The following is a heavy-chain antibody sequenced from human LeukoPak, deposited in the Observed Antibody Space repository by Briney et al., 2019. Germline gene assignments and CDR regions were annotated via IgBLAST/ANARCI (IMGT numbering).Heavy chain of an antibody. CDR2: INHSGST. CDR3: ARSWMHSYGLMDV. CDR1: GGSFSGYY. V-gene: IGHV4-34*01. Sequence: PSETLSLTCAVYGGSFSGYYWSWIRQHPGKGLEWIGEINHSGSTNYNPSLTSRVTISVDTSKNQFSLKLSSVAAADTAGYYCARSWMHSYGLMDVWGQGTTVTVSS. D-gene: IGHD5-18*01. J-gene: IGHJ6*02.